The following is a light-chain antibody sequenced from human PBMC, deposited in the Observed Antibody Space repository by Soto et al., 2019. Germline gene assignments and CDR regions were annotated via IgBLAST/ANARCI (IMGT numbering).Light chain of an antibody. CDR3: ATWDDSLNAVV. CDR2: TNY. CDR1: RSNIGFND. Sequence: QAVVTQPPSASGTPGQRVTISCSGSRSNIGFNDVNWYQQLPGTAPKLLIYTNYQRPSGVPDRFSSSKSGTSASLAISGLQSEDEASYFCATWDDSLNAVVFGGGTKVTVL. J-gene: IGLJ2*01. V-gene: IGLV1-44*01.